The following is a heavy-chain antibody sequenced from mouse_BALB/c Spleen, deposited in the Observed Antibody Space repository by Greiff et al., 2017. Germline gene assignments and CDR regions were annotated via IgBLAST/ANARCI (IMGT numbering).Heavy chain of an antibody. CDR1: GYSITSGYY. CDR3: ARIYYDYEFAY. Sequence: DVKLQESGPGLVKPSQSLSLTCSVTGYSITSGYYWNWIRQFPGNKLEWMGYISYDGSNNYNPSLKNRISITRDTSKHQFFLKLNSVTTEDTATYYCARIYYDYEFAYWGQGTLVTVSA. CDR2: ISYDGSN. D-gene: IGHD2-4*01. J-gene: IGHJ3*01. V-gene: IGHV3-6*02.